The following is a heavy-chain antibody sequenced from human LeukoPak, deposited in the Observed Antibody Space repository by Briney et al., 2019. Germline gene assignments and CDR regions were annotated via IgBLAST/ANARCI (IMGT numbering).Heavy chain of an antibody. J-gene: IGHJ5*02. V-gene: IGHV1-69*06. CDR2: IIPIFGTA. D-gene: IGHD3-10*01. CDR3: ARDHPLVGWFGELRNWFDP. CDR1: GGTFSSYA. Sequence: ASVKVSCKASGGTFSSYAISWVRQAPGQGLEWMGGIIPIFGTANYAQKFQGRVTITADKSTSTAYMELSSLRSEDTAVYYCARDHPLVGWFGELRNWFDPWGQGTLVTVSS.